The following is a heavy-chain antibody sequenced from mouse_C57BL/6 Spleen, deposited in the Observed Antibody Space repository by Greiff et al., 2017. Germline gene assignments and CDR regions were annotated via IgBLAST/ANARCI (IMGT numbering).Heavy chain of an antibody. CDR2: INPNNGGT. CDR3: ARKGGRGYFDY. J-gene: IGHJ2*01. D-gene: IGHD1-1*01. V-gene: IGHV1-26*01. Sequence: VQLQQPGTELVKPGASVKLSCKASGYTFTDYYMNWVKQSHGKSLEWIGDINPNNGGTSYNQKFKGKATLTVDKSSSTAYMELRSLTSEDSAVYYCARKGGRGYFDYWGQGTTLTVSS. CDR1: GYTFTDYY.